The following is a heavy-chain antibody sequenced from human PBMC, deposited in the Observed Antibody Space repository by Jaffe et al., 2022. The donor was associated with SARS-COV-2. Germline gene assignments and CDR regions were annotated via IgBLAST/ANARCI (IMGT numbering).Heavy chain of an antibody. V-gene: IGHV3-48*03. J-gene: IGHJ4*02. CDR3: ASPGIMITFGGVIGY. D-gene: IGHD3-16*01. CDR2: ISSSGSTI. Sequence: EVQLVESGGGLVQPGGSLRLSCAASGFTFSSYEMNWVRQAPGKGLEWVSYISSSGSTIYYADSVKGRFTISRDNAKNSLYLQMNSLRAEDTAVYYCASPGIMITFGGVIGYWGQGTLVTVSS. CDR1: GFTFSSYE.